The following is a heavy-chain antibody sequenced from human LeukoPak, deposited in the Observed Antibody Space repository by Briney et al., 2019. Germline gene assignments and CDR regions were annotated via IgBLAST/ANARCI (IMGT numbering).Heavy chain of an antibody. Sequence: PGRSLRLSCAASGFAFNTYAMHWVRQAPGQGLEWVALIWHDGSHKFYSNSVRGQFTISRDNSKNTVSLQMNNLRPEDTAVYYCARKFFGWGSYPDFWGQGPLVTVPS. J-gene: IGHJ4*02. CDR2: IWHDGSHK. D-gene: IGHD3-10*01. CDR1: GFAFNTYA. V-gene: IGHV3-33*01. CDR3: ARKFFGWGSYPDF.